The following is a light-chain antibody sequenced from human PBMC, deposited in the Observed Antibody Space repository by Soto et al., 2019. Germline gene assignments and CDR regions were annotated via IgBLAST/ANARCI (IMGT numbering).Light chain of an antibody. V-gene: IGKV3-11*01. CDR1: QSVSSY. CDR2: DAS. J-gene: IGKJ1*01. Sequence: EIVLTQSPATLSLSPGERATLSCWASQSVSSYLAWYQHKPGQAPRLLIYDASNRATGIPARFSGSGSGTDFTLTISSPEPEDFAVYYCQQRSNWPWTFGQGTKVEIK. CDR3: QQRSNWPWT.